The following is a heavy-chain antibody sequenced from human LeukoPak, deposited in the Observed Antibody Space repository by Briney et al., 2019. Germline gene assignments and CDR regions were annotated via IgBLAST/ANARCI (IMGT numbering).Heavy chain of an antibody. Sequence: SETLSLTCAVSGYAIRSGFYWGWLRQPPGKELEWIGSIYHAGSTYYTPSLKSRVTISVDTSKNHFSLSLNSVPVADTAVYYCARYRYGGPADYWGPGTQITVSS. J-gene: IGHJ4*02. CDR2: IYHAGST. D-gene: IGHD3-16*02. CDR3: ARYRYGGPADY. CDR1: GYAIRSGFY. V-gene: IGHV4-38-2*01.